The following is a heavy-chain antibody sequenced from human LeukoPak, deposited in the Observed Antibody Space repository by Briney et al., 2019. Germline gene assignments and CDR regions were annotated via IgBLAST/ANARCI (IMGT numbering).Heavy chain of an antibody. CDR1: GFTFSSYG. CDR3: ASYSSSSIAEY. V-gene: IGHV3-33*01. D-gene: IGHD6-6*01. Sequence: GGSLILSCAASGFTFSSYGMHWVRQAPGKGLEWVAVMWYDGSNAYYADSVKGRFTISRDNSKNTVYLQMNSLRAEDTAVYYCASYSSSSIAEYWGQGTLVTVSS. J-gene: IGHJ4*02. CDR2: MWYDGSNA.